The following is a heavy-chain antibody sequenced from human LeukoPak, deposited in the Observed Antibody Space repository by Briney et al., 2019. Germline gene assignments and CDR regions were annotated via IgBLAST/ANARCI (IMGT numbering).Heavy chain of an antibody. CDR1: GGSFSGFY. D-gene: IGHD5-18*01. J-gene: IGHJ4*02. CDR2: ISHSGTT. V-gene: IGHV4-34*01. CDR3: ARGGLDTTRGGYFDY. Sequence: KPSETLSLTCAVYGGSFSGFYWSWIRQPPGQGLEWIGGISHSGTTYFNPSLKCRVTISVDTSKSQFSLRLSSVTAADTAVYYCARGGLDTTRGGYFDYWGQGILVTVSS.